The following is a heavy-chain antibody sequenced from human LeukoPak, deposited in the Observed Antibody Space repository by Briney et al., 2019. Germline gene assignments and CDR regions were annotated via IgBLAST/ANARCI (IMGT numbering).Heavy chain of an antibody. Sequence: GRSLRLSCAVSGFSFRDFGFHWVRQAPGKGLEWVAVTWFDGSQKYYADSVKGRFTISRDNSKNTLYLEMNSLRVEDTAVHYCAKWEGTRQFYFGYWGQGALVTVSS. CDR2: TWFDGSQK. CDR3: AKWEGTRQFYFGY. D-gene: IGHD1-26*01. J-gene: IGHJ4*02. CDR1: GFSFRDFG. V-gene: IGHV3-33*06.